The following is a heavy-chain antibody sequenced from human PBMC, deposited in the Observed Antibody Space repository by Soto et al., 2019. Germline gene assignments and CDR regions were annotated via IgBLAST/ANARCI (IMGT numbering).Heavy chain of an antibody. CDR1: GFTFSSYA. D-gene: IGHD5-18*01. CDR3: AKHYMVTRSPFDY. V-gene: IGHV3-23*01. CDR2: ITSTGDRA. Sequence: PGGSLRLSCAASGFTFSSYAMSWVRQAPGKGLEWVSSITSTGDRAYYADSVKGRFTVSRDNSKNTLYLQMNSLRAEDTAVYYCAKHYMVTRSPFDYWGQGTLVTVSS. J-gene: IGHJ4*02.